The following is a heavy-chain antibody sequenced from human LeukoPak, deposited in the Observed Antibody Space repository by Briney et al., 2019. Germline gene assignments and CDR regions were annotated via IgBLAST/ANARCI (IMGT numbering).Heavy chain of an antibody. Sequence: SQTLSLTCTVSGGSISSGSYYWSWIRQPAGKGLEWIGCLYTSDNINYNPSLKSRVTISADTSKNQFSLRLSSVTAADTALYYCARDSSXETGXAFD. J-gene: IGHJ3*01. CDR2: LYTSDNI. CDR3: ARDSSXETGXAFD. V-gene: IGHV4-61*02. D-gene: IGHD6-13*01. CDR1: GGSISSGSYY.